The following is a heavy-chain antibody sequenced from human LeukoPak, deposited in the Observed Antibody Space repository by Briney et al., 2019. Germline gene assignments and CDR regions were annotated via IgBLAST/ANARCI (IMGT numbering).Heavy chain of an antibody. CDR1: GGSFSGYY. CDR2: INHSGST. V-gene: IGHV4-34*01. J-gene: IGHJ4*02. Sequence: SETLSLTCAVYGGSFSGYYWSWIRQPPGKGLEWIGEINHSGSTNYNPSLKSRVTISVDTSKNQFSLKLSSVTAADTAVYYCAGGYSSSWYGYWGQGTLVTVSS. D-gene: IGHD6-13*01. CDR3: AGGYSSSWYGY.